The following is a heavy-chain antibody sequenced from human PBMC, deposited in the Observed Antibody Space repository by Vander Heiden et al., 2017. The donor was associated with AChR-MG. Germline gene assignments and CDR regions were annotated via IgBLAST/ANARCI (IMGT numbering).Heavy chain of an antibody. CDR3: ARGKVAAATDYYYYGMDV. V-gene: IGHV3-48*01. CDR1: GFTFSSYS. J-gene: IGHJ6*02. CDR2: SSSSSSTI. Sequence: EVLLVESGGGLVQPGGSLRLSCAPSGFTFSSYSMNWVRQAPGKGLEWVSYSSSSSSTIYYADSVNGRFTISRDNAKNSLYLQMNILRAEDTAVYYCARGKVAAATDYYYYGMDVWGQGTTVTVSS. D-gene: IGHD6-13*01.